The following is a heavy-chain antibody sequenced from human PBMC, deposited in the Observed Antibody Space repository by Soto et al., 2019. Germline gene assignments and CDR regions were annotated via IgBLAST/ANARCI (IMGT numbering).Heavy chain of an antibody. CDR2: INPSGGST. D-gene: IGHD2-15*01. CDR3: ARGLYCSGGSCYWVANYYYGMDV. J-gene: IGHJ6*02. V-gene: IGHV1-46*01. CDR1: GYTFTSYY. Sequence: QVQLVQSGAEVKKPGASVKVSCKASGYTFTSYYIHWVRQAPGQGLEWMGMINPSGGSTDYAQNFQGRVTMTRDPSTSTVYMELSSLRSEDTAVYYCARGLYCSGGSCYWVANYYYGMDVWGQGTTVTVSS.